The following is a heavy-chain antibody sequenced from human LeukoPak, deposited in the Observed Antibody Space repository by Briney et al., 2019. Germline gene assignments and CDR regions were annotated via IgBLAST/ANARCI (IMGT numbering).Heavy chain of an antibody. J-gene: IGHJ6*02. Sequence: PGGSLRLSCAASGFTFSSYSMNWVRQAPGKGLEWVSSISSSSSYIYYADSVKGRFTISRDNAKNSLYLQMNSLRAEDTAVYYCARGKVLRFLEWLPDVWGQGTTVTVSS. D-gene: IGHD3-3*01. CDR3: ARGKVLRFLEWLPDV. CDR1: GFTFSSYS. V-gene: IGHV3-21*01. CDR2: ISSSSSYI.